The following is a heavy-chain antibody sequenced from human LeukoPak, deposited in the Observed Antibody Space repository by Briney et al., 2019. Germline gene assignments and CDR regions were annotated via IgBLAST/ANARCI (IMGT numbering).Heavy chain of an antibody. CDR2: IYSGGST. Sequence: GGSLRLSCAASGFTVSSNYMSWVRQAPGKGLEWVSVIYSGGSTYFADSVKGRFTISRDNSKNTLYLQMNSLRAEDTAVYYCARHSDSKGAFDYWGQGTLVTVSS. D-gene: IGHD1-26*01. J-gene: IGHJ4*02. CDR1: GFTVSSNY. CDR3: ARHSDSKGAFDY. V-gene: IGHV3-66*04.